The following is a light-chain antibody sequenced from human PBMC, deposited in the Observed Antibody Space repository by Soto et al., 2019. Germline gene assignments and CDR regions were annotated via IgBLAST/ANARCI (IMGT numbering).Light chain of an antibody. CDR2: ANI. Sequence: QSVLTQPPSVSGAPGQRVSISCTGSNTNIGAGYDVNWYQQLPGTAPKLLIYANINRPSGVPDRFSGSKSGASAFLVITGLQAEDEADYYCQSYDSSLSAWKVFGGGTMLTVL. CDR1: NTNIGAGYD. CDR3: QSYDSSLSAWKV. J-gene: IGLJ3*02. V-gene: IGLV1-40*01.